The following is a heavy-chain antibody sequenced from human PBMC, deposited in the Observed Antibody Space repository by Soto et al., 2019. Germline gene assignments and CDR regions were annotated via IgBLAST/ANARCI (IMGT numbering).Heavy chain of an antibody. J-gene: IGHJ2*01. D-gene: IGHD3-10*01. CDR2: ISGGGDAT. CDR3: ARKVLGSTTRPDYWYFDL. V-gene: IGHV3-23*01. CDR1: GFTFINYA. Sequence: EVQLLESGGGLVQPGGSLRLSCAASGFTFINYAMNCVRQAPGKGLQWVATISGGGDATCYTDSVKGRFTISRDLASNTASRQMNSLGADDTAVYYCARKVLGSTTRPDYWYFDLWGRGTLVTVSS.